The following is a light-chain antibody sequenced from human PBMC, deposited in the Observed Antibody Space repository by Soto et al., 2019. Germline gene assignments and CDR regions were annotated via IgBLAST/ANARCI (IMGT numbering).Light chain of an antibody. CDR2: DAS. J-gene: IGKJ1*01. V-gene: IGKV1-5*01. Sequence: DIQMTQSPSTLSASVGDRVTITCRASQNINGWLAWYQQKPGKAPKLLIYDASSLGSGVPSRFSGSGFGTDFTLTISSLQPDDFATYYCQQYNHYCAFGQGTKVDIK. CDR3: QQYNHYCA. CDR1: QNINGW.